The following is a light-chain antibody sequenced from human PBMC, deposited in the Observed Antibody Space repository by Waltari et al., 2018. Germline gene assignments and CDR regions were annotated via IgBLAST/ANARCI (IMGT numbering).Light chain of an antibody. J-gene: IGLJ2*01. Sequence: QSALTQPPPASGSPGQSVTISCTGTISDVGGYDYVSWYQQHPGKAPKVMIYEVNKQPSGVPDRFSGSKSGSTASLTVSVLQADDEAAYYCSSYAGSNTVVFGGGTKLTVL. CDR1: ISDVGGYDY. CDR3: SSYAGSNTVV. CDR2: EVN. V-gene: IGLV2-8*01.